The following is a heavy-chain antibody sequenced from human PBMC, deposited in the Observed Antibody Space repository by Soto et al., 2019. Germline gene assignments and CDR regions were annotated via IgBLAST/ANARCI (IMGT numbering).Heavy chain of an antibody. Sequence: EVQLLESGGNLVQPGGSLRLSCAASGFTFSNYAMSWVRQAPGKGLEWVSAISATGGRTYYADSVKGRFTISRDNSRNTLFLQMNSLRAGDTAVYYCAKPSELGPFFYYYCMDVWGKGTTVTVSS. CDR1: GFTFSNYA. CDR3: AKPSELGPFFYYYCMDV. J-gene: IGHJ6*03. V-gene: IGHV3-23*01. CDR2: ISATGGRT. D-gene: IGHD3-10*01.